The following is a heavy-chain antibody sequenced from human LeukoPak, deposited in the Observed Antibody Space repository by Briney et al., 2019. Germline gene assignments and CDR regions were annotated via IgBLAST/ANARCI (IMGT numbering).Heavy chain of an antibody. CDR2: IYYSGST. V-gene: IGHV4-39*07. J-gene: IGHJ4*02. CDR3: ARDPQVGATPLTPFDY. D-gene: IGHD1-26*01. Sequence: SETLSLTCTVSGGSISSSSYYWGWIRQPPGKGLEWIGSIYYSGSTYYNPSLKSRVTISVDTSKNQFSLKLSSVTAADTAVYYCARDPQVGATPLTPFDYWGQGTLVTVSS. CDR1: GGSISSSSYY.